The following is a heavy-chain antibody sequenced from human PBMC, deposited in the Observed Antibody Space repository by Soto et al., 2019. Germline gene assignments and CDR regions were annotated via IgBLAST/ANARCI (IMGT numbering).Heavy chain of an antibody. V-gene: IGHV2-5*02. CDR2: IYWDDDK. CDR3: AHRVLRTVFGLVTTTAIYFDF. D-gene: IGHD3-3*01. J-gene: IGHJ4*02. CDR1: GFSLTTSGVG. Sequence: QITLKESGPTVVKLTETLTLTCTFSGFSLTTSGVGVGWVRQSPGQAPEWLALIYWDDDKRYSTTLKSRLTITKDTAKIQVVLTMANVDPADTATYYCAHRVLRTVFGLVTTTAIYFDFWGQGTPVVVSS.